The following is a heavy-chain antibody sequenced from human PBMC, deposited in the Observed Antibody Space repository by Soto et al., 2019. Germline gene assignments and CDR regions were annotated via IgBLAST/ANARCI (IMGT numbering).Heavy chain of an antibody. J-gene: IGHJ5*02. CDR2: IHDGGTT. V-gene: IGHV4-4*02. CDR1: GGSINSNRW. Sequence: QVKLQESGPGLVKPSRTLSLTCAVSGGSINSNRWWTWVRQAPGKGLEWIGEIHDGGTTNYNLSLKSRVTLSIDESKNQFSLDMKSVSAADTAVYYCAGQWAAGYGAFDPWGQGMLVTVSS. CDR3: AGQWAAGYGAFDP. D-gene: IGHD3-9*01.